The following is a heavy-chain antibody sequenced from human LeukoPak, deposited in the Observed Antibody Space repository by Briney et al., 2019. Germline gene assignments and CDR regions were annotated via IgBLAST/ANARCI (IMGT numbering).Heavy chain of an antibody. J-gene: IGHJ6*02. V-gene: IGHV1-2*02. CDR2: INPNSGGT. Sequence: GASVKVSCKASGYTFTGYYMHWVRQAPGQGLEWMGWINPNSGGTNYAQKFQGRVTMTRDMSISTAYMELSRLRSDDTAVYYCARDLEVVINWYYYGMDVWGQGTTVTVSS. CDR3: ARDLEVVINWYYYGMDV. D-gene: IGHD3-22*01. CDR1: GYTFTGYY.